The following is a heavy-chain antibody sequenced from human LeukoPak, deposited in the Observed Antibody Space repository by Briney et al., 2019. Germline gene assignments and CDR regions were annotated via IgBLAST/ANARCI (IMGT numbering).Heavy chain of an antibody. CDR2: VHYSGST. J-gene: IGHJ5*02. Sequence: SETLSLSCTVSGASISKSAYYWLWIRQPPGEGLECIGTVHYSGSTFYNPSLKSRVNISVDTPKNQFSLQLSSVTAADTAVYYCARLFFVIDTWGQGTLVTVSS. CDR3: ARLFFVIDT. V-gene: IGHV4-39*01. D-gene: IGHD3-3*01. CDR1: GASISKSAYY.